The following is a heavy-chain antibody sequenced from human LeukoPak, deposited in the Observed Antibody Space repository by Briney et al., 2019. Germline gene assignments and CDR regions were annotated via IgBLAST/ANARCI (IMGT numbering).Heavy chain of an antibody. Sequence: ASVKVSCKASGYTFTSYDINWVRQATGQGLEWMGWMNPNSGNTGYAQKFQGRVTITRNTSISTAYMELSSLRSEDTAVYYCARGPYCGGDCYLYYFDYWGQGTLVTVSS. J-gene: IGHJ4*02. CDR1: GYTFTSYD. D-gene: IGHD2-21*02. V-gene: IGHV1-8*03. CDR2: MNPNSGNT. CDR3: ARGPYCGGDCYLYYFDY.